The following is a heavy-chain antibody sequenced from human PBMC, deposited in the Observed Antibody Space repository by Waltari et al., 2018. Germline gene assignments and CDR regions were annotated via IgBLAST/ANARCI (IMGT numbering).Heavy chain of an antibody. CDR3: TRDLTPGGADV. J-gene: IGHJ6*02. Sequence: EVQLVESGGGLVQPGRSLRLSWVVSGFTSAIYGMHWVRQPPGRGLEWVSGILLDRGTTGYADSVKGRFTISRDNAKKSLYLQMNSLRPEDTALYYCTRDLTPGGADVWGQGTTVTVSS. CDR1: GFTSAIYG. V-gene: IGHV3-9*02. D-gene: IGHD2-21*01. CDR2: ILLDRGTT.